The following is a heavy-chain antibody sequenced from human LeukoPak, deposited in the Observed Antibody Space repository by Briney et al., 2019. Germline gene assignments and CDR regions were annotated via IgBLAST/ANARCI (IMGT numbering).Heavy chain of an antibody. J-gene: IGHJ4*02. CDR1: GFTFCSHW. CDR3: ARDAEWSIDY. D-gene: IGHD3-3*01. V-gene: IGHV3-7*01. CDR2: ISKDGSER. Sequence: PGGSLRLSCEASGFTFCSHWMRWARQAPGKGLEWVADISKDGSERNYVDSVKGRFSISRDNAKNSLYLQMNSLRADDTAVYYCARDAEWSIDYWGQGTLVTVSS.